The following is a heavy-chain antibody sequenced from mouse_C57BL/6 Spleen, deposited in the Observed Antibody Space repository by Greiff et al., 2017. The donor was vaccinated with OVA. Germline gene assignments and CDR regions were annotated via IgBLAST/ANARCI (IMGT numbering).Heavy chain of an antibody. J-gene: IGHJ1*03. CDR3: ARGLRDWYFDV. Sequence: QVHVKQSGAELVKPGASVKLSCKASGYTFTSYWMHWVKQRPGQGLEWIGMIHPNSGSTNYNEKFKSKATLTVDKSSSTAYMQLSSLTSEDSAVYYCARGLRDWYFDVWGTGTTVTVSS. D-gene: IGHD1-1*01. CDR2: IHPNSGST. CDR1: GYTFTSYW. V-gene: IGHV1-64*01.